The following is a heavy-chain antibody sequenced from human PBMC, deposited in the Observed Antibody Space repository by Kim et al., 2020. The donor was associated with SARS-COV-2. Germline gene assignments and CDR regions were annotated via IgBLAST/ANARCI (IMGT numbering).Heavy chain of an antibody. Sequence: SETLSLTCTVSGGSISSSSYYWGWIRQPPGKGLEWIGSIYYSGSTYYNPSLKSRVTISVDTSKNQFSLKLSSVTAADTAVYYCARDRPLAAAGIHWFDPWGQGTLVTVSS. CDR3: ARDRPLAAAGIHWFDP. CDR1: GGSISSSSYY. CDR2: IYYSGST. D-gene: IGHD6-13*01. V-gene: IGHV4-39*07. J-gene: IGHJ5*02.